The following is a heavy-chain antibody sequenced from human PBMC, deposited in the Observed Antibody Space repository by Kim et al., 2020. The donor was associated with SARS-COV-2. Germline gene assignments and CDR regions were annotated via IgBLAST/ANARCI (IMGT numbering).Heavy chain of an antibody. CDR2: ISGSGGST. CDR3: ANFIAAAGYYYYYGMDV. V-gene: IGHV3-23*01. J-gene: IGHJ6*02. CDR1: GFTFSSYA. Sequence: GGSLRLSCAASGFTFSSYAMSWVRQAPGKGLEWVSAISGSGGSTYYADSVKGRFTISRDNSKNTLYLQMNSLRAEDTAVYYCANFIAAAGYYYYYGMDVWGQGTTVTVSS. D-gene: IGHD6-13*01.